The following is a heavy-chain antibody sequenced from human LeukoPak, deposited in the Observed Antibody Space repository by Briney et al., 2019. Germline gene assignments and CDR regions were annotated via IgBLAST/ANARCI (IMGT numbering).Heavy chain of an antibody. CDR1: GFTFSSYW. Sequence: GGSLRLSCAASGFTFSSYWMSWVRQAPGKGLEWVANIKQDGSEKYYVDSVKGRFTISRDNAKNSLYLQMNSLRAEDTAVYYCAREQRLVRTFAFDIWGQGTMVTVSS. V-gene: IGHV3-7*01. D-gene: IGHD6-13*01. CDR3: AREQRLVRTFAFDI. J-gene: IGHJ3*02. CDR2: IKQDGSEK.